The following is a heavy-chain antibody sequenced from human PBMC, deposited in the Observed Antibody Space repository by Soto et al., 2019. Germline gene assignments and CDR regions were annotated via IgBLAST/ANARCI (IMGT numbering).Heavy chain of an antibody. CDR3: AREIRSGYYKYWYFDL. Sequence: ASVKVSCKASGYTFTSYGISWVRQAPGQGLEWMGWISAYNGNTKYAQKFQGGVTMTRDTSINTVYMELSRLRSDDTAVYYCAREIRSGYYKYWYFDLWGRGTLVTVSS. CDR2: ISAYNGNT. CDR1: GYTFTSYG. V-gene: IGHV1-18*01. J-gene: IGHJ2*01. D-gene: IGHD3-3*01.